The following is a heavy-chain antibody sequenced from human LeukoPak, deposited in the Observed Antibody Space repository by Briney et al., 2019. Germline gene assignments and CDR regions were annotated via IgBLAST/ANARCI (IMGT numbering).Heavy chain of an antibody. D-gene: IGHD2-15*01. V-gene: IGHV3-7*01. CDR1: GFTFSSYW. CDR3: ARDKKVVVAATVFDY. J-gene: IGHJ4*02. Sequence: TGGSLRLSCAASGFTFSSYWMSWVRQAPGKGLEWVANIKQDGSEKYYVDSVKGRFTISRDNAKNSLYLQMNSLRAEDTAVYYCARDKKVVVAATVFDYWGQGTLVTVS. CDR2: IKQDGSEK.